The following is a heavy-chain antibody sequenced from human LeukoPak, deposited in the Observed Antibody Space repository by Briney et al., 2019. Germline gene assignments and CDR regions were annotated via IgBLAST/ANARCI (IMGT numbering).Heavy chain of an antibody. CDR3: ARGLARMGYFDY. CDR2: INHSGST. CDR1: GGSFSGYY. J-gene: IGHJ4*02. Sequence: SETLSLTCAVYGGSFSGYYWSWIRQPPGKGLEWIGEINHSGSTNYNPSLKSRVTISVDTSKNQFSLKLSSVTAADTAVYYCARGLARMGYFDYWGQGTLVTVSS. D-gene: IGHD1-14*01. V-gene: IGHV4-34*01.